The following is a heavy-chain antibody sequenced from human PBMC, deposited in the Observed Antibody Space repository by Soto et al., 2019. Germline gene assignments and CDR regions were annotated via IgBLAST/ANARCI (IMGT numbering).Heavy chain of an antibody. J-gene: IGHJ5*02. CDR3: ARSTPYCSSTSCYTGVQFDP. D-gene: IGHD2-2*02. Sequence: SETLSLTCTVSGGSISSGGYYWSWIRQHPGKGLEWIGYIYYSGSTYYNPSLKSRVTISVDTSKNQFSLKLSSVTAADTAVYYCARSTPYCSSTSCYTGVQFDPWGQGTLVTVSS. CDR1: GGSISSGGYY. CDR2: IYYSGST. V-gene: IGHV4-31*03.